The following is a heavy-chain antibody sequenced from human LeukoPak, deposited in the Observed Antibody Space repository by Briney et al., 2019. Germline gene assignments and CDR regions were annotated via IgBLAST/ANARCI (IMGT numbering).Heavy chain of an antibody. CDR2: IYYSGST. D-gene: IGHD3-22*01. J-gene: IGHJ4*02. CDR1: GGSISSSSYY. Sequence: PSETLSLTCTVSGGSISSSSYYWGWIRQPPGKGLEWIGSIYYSGSTYYNPSLKSRVTISVDTSKNQFSLKLSSVAAADTAVYYYAREITMTVVVDRGQGTLVTVSS. V-gene: IGHV4-39*07. CDR3: AREITMTVVVD.